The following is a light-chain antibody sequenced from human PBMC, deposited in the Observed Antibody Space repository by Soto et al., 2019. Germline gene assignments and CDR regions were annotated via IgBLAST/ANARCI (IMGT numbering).Light chain of an antibody. V-gene: IGKV1-17*01. CDR2: EAS. CDR3: VQHYSYPLT. J-gene: IGKJ4*01. CDR1: QDIGTD. Sequence: DIQMTQSPSSLSASVADRVTITCRASQDIGTDLGGYQQKPGKAPERLIYEASVLQSGVPSRFSGSGSGTEFTLTVSSLQPEDFATYYCVQHYSYPLTFGGGTKVDIK.